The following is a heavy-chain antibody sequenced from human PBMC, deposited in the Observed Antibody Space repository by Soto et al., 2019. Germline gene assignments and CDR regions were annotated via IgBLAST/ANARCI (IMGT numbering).Heavy chain of an antibody. V-gene: IGHV3-11*05. CDR1: GFTFSDFY. J-gene: IGHJ6*02. Sequence: QVQLVESGGGLVKPGGSLRLSCAASGFTFSDFYMSWVRQAPGKGREWVSYISGTSHDTNYADSVKGRFTISRDNAKNTLHPQMHTLRAEDTALYYSARSGGTCYSAGSYDYAMEVWVQGTTVTVSS. D-gene: IGHD2-15*01. CDR2: ISGTSHDT. CDR3: ARSGGTCYSAGSYDYAMEV.